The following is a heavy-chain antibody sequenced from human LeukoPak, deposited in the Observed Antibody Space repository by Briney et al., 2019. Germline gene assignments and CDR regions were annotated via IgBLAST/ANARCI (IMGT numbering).Heavy chain of an antibody. CDR3: ARGTDYGDYGGTWFYYYYMDV. CDR2: INHNSGGT. CDR1: GYTFSTYG. V-gene: IGHV1-2*02. J-gene: IGHJ6*03. D-gene: IGHD4-17*01. Sequence: ASVKVSCKASGYTFSTYGISWVRQAPGQGLEWMAWINHNSGGTKYAEKFQGRVTVTRDTSTSTAYMELSRLRSDDTAVYYCARGTDYGDYGGTWFYYYYMDVWGEGTTVTVSS.